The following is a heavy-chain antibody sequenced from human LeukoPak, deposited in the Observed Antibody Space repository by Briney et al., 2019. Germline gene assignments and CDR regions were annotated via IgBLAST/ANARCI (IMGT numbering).Heavy chain of an antibody. Sequence: GGSLRLSCAASGFTFSSYGMSWVRQAPGKGLEWVSAFSGSGGSTYYADSVRGRFTISRDNSKNTLYLQMNSLRAEDTAVYYCAKSVGTYCFDHWGQGALVTVSS. CDR1: GFTFSSYG. V-gene: IGHV3-23*01. CDR2: FSGSGGST. D-gene: IGHD7-27*01. J-gene: IGHJ4*02. CDR3: AKSVGTYCFDH.